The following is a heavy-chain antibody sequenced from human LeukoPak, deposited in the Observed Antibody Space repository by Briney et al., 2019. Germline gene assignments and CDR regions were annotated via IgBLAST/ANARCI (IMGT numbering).Heavy chain of an antibody. Sequence: GGSLRLSCAASGFTFSDNYMSWIRQAPGKGLEWVSYISSSGSIYYADSVKGRFTISRDNAKNSLYLQMNSLRAEDTAVYYCAKAEKRTSLTTVTRGYMDVWGKGTTVIVSS. V-gene: IGHV3-11*04. CDR1: GFTFSDNY. D-gene: IGHD4-17*01. J-gene: IGHJ6*03. CDR2: ISSSGSI. CDR3: AKAEKRTSLTTVTRGYMDV.